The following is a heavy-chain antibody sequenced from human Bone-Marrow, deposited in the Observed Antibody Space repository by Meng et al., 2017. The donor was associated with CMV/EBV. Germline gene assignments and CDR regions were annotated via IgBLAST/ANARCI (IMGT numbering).Heavy chain of an antibody. CDR2: INHSGNT. Sequence: SETLSLTCTVSGGSISSSSYYWSWIRQPPGKGLEWIGEINHSGNTNYNPSLKSRVTISVDTSKNQFSLKLSSVTAADTAVYYCARQITTAGTPLDYWGQGNLVTVSS. V-gene: IGHV4-39*01. CDR3: ARQITTAGTPLDY. CDR1: GGSISSSSYY. D-gene: IGHD6-13*01. J-gene: IGHJ4*02.